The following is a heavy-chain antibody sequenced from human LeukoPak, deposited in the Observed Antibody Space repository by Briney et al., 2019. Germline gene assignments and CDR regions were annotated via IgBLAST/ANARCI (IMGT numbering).Heavy chain of an antibody. J-gene: IGHJ4*02. CDR3: AKDAAGPEY. CDR1: GFTFSSYS. V-gene: IGHV3-23*01. D-gene: IGHD6-13*01. CDR2: ISASGGDT. Sequence: GGSLRLSCAASGFTFSSYSMSWVRQAPGKGLEWVSGISASGGDTWYPDSVKGRFTISRDNSKNTLFLQMNSLRVEDTAIYYCAKDAAGPEYWGQGTRVTVSS.